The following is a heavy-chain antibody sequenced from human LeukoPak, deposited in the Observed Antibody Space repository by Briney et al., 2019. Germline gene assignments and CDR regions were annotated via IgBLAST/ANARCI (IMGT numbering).Heavy chain of an antibody. CDR2: ISWNSGSI. J-gene: IGHJ4*02. D-gene: IGHD6-19*01. CDR3: AKEAVARYYFDY. Sequence: GGSLRLSCAASGFTFDDYAMHWVRQAPGKGLEWVSGISWNSGSIGYADSVKGRFTISRDNAKNSLYLQMNSLRAEDTALYYCAKEAVARYYFDYWGQGTLVTVSS. CDR1: GFTFDDYA. V-gene: IGHV3-9*01.